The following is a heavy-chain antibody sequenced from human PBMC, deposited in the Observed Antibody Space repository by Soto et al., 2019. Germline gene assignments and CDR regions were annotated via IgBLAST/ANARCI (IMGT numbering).Heavy chain of an antibody. D-gene: IGHD2-21*02. V-gene: IGHV1-69*01. Sequence: QVSLVQSGAEVKKAGSSVKVSCKASEGTFSSYGISWVRQAPGQGLEWMGGSIPIYETVTYAQRFQGRLTISADESTSTAYMELSSLRPDDTAVYYCARDLVVTAKCLDPWGQGTLVTVSS. CDR2: SIPIYETV. J-gene: IGHJ5*02. CDR3: ARDLVVTAKCLDP. CDR1: EGTFSSYG.